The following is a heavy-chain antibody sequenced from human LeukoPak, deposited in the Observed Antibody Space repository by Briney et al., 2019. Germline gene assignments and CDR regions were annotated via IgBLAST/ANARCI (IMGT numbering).Heavy chain of an antibody. CDR1: GGSISSGGYS. D-gene: IGHD3-10*01. Sequence: SQTLSLTCAVSGGSISSGGYSWSWIRQPPGKGLEWIGEIYHSGSTSYNPSLKSRVTISVDKSKNQFSLKLSSVTAADTAVYYCARGPLVREGWFDPWGQGTLVTVSS. J-gene: IGHJ5*02. V-gene: IGHV4-30-2*01. CDR2: IYHSGST. CDR3: ARGPLVREGWFDP.